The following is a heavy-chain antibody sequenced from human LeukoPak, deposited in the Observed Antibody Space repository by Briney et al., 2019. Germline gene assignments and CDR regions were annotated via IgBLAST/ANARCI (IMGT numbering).Heavy chain of an antibody. CDR2: ISSSGSTI. J-gene: IGHJ6*02. V-gene: IGHV3-11*01. D-gene: IGHD3-3*01. CDR3: ARDHPNYDFWSGYYYYGMDV. Sequence: GGSLRLSCAASGFTFSDYYMSWIRQAPGKGLEWVSYISSSGSTIYYADSVKGRFTISRDNAKNSLYLQMNSLRAEDTAVYYCARDHPNYDFWSGYYYYGMDVWGQGTTATVSS. CDR1: GFTFSDYY.